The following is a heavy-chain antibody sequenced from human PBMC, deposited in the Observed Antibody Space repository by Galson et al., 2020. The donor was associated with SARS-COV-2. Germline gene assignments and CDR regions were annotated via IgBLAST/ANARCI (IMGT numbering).Heavy chain of an antibody. CDR1: GGSISSGGYS. J-gene: IGHJ5*02. V-gene: IGHV4-30-2*01. CDR2: IYHSGST. D-gene: IGHD3-10*01. Sequence: SETLSLTCAVSGGSISSGGYSWSWIRQQPGKGLEWIGYIYHSGSTYYNPSIKSRITISVDRSKNQFSLKLSSVTAADTAVYYCARVGGFGDSGDWFDPWGQGTLVTVSS. CDR3: ARVGGFGDSGDWFDP.